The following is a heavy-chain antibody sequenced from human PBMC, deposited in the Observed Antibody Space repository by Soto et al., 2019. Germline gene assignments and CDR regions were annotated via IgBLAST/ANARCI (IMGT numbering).Heavy chain of an antibody. CDR1: GGSISSSSYY. Sequence: SETLSLTCTVSGGSISSSSYYWGWIRQPPWKGLGWIGSIYYSGSTYYNPSLKSRVTISVDTSKNQFSLKLSSVTAADTAVYYCASPSLAVPGGLNYYYYGMDVWGQGTTVTVSS. CDR2: IYYSGST. D-gene: IGHD6-6*01. CDR3: ASPSLAVPGGLNYYYYGMDV. J-gene: IGHJ6*02. V-gene: IGHV4-39*01.